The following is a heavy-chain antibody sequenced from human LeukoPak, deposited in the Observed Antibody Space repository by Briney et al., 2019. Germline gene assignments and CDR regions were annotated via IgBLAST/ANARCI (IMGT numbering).Heavy chain of an antibody. J-gene: IGHJ4*02. CDR3: AREGYGYWVPVHYFDY. CDR1: GFTFSSYW. D-gene: IGHD5-12*01. Sequence: PPGGSLRLSCAASGFTFSSYWMSWVRQAPGKGLEWVANINQDGSEKYYVDSVKGRFTISRDNAKNSLYLQMNSLRAEDTAVYYCAREGYGYWVPVHYFDYWGQGTLVTVSS. V-gene: IGHV3-7*01. CDR2: INQDGSEK.